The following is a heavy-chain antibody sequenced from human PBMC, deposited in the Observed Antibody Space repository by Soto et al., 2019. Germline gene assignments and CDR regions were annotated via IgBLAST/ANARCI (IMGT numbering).Heavy chain of an antibody. CDR1: GFTFSSYA. V-gene: IGHV3-64*01. CDR3: ARAEISSFDI. D-gene: IGHD6-13*01. Sequence: GGSLRLSCAASGFTFSSYAMHWVRQAPGKGLEYVSAISSNGGSTYYANSVKGRFTISRDNSKNTLYLQMGSLRAEDMAVYYCARAEISSFDIWGQGTMVTVSS. J-gene: IGHJ3*02. CDR2: ISSNGGST.